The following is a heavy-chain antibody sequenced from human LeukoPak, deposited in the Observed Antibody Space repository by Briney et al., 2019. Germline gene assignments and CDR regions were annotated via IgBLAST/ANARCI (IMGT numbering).Heavy chain of an antibody. Sequence: ASVKVSCKASGYTFTGYYMNWVRQAPGQGLEWMGWINPNSGGTNYAQKFQGWVTMTRDTSISTAYMELSRLRSDDTAVYYCAREEQLQGLRFDPWGQGTLVTVSS. V-gene: IGHV1-2*04. D-gene: IGHD6-19*01. J-gene: IGHJ5*02. CDR2: INPNSGGT. CDR1: GYTFTGYY. CDR3: AREEQLQGLRFDP.